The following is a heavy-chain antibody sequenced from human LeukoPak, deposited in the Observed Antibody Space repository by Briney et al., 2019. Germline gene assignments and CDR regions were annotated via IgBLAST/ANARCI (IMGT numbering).Heavy chain of an antibody. J-gene: IGHJ4*02. Sequence: GGSLRLSCTASGFTFRNYAMSWVRQAPGKGLEWISAITGSGDDTYYADSVKGRFTISRDNSKNTLHLQMNRLRVDDTAVYYCAKGSSSSRPYYFDYWGQGALVTVSS. CDR3: AKGSSSSRPYYFDY. CDR1: GFTFRNYA. D-gene: IGHD6-6*01. CDR2: ITGSGDDT. V-gene: IGHV3-23*01.